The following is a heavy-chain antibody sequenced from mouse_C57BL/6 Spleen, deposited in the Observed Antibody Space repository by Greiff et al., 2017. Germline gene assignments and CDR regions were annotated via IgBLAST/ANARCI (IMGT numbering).Heavy chain of an antibody. CDR3: AREGITTVVATDY. D-gene: IGHD1-1*01. CDR1: GYTFTSYW. CDR2: IHPNSGST. J-gene: IGHJ2*01. Sequence: VQLQQSGAELVKPGASVKLSCKASGYTFTSYWMHWVKQRPGQGLEWIGMIHPNSGSTNYNEKFKSKATLTVDKSSSTAYMQLSSLTSEDSAVYYCAREGITTVVATDYWGQGTTLTVSS. V-gene: IGHV1-64*01.